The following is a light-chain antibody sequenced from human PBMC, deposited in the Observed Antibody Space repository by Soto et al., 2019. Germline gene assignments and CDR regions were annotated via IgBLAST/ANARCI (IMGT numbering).Light chain of an antibody. CDR2: DAS. CDR1: QSISTW. Sequence: DIQMTQSPSTLSASVGDRVIITCRASQSISTWLAWYQQKPGKAPKLLIYDASSLESGVPSRFSGSGSGTEFTLTISSLQPDDFATYYCQQYNTYSTWTFGQGTKVEVK. J-gene: IGKJ1*01. CDR3: QQYNTYSTWT. V-gene: IGKV1-5*01.